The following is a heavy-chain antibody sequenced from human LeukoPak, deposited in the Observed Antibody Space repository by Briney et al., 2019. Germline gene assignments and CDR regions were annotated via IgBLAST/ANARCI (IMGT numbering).Heavy chain of an antibody. CDR1: GFIFSGYA. Sequence: GGSLRLSCAGSGFIFSGYAIRWVRQAPGKGLEWVSTISGSAATTYYADSVKGRFTISRDNSKNTMYLQMNSLRAEDTAVYYCAKGPGFYNSGEYYFDYWGQGTLVTVSS. CDR3: AKGPGFYNSGEYYFDY. V-gene: IGHV3-23*01. CDR2: ISGSAATT. D-gene: IGHD6-19*01. J-gene: IGHJ4*02.